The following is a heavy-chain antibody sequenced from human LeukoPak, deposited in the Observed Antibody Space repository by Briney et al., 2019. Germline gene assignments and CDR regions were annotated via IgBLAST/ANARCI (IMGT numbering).Heavy chain of an antibody. J-gene: IGHJ5*02. D-gene: IGHD2-2*01. CDR2: INPNSGGT. CDR1: GYTFTGYY. CDR3: ARESVYCSSTSCYNWFDP. V-gene: IGHV1-2*02. Sequence: ASVKVSCKASGYTFTGYYMHWVRQAPGQGLEWMGWINPNSGGTNYAQKFQGRVTMTRDTSISTAYMELSRLRSGDTAVYYCARESVYCSSTSCYNWFDPWGQGTLVTVSS.